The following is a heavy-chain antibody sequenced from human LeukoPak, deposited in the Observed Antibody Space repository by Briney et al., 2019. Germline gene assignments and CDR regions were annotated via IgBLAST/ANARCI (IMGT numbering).Heavy chain of an antibody. CDR2: IYYSGST. V-gene: IGHV4-59*08. Sequence: SETLSLTCTVSGGSISSYYWSWIRQPPGEGLEWIGYIYYSGSTNYNPSHKSRVTISVDTSKNQFSLKLSSVTAADTAVYYCARHGLAAPVEYWGQGTLVTVSS. CDR1: GGSISSYY. D-gene: IGHD6-6*01. CDR3: ARHGLAAPVEY. J-gene: IGHJ4*02.